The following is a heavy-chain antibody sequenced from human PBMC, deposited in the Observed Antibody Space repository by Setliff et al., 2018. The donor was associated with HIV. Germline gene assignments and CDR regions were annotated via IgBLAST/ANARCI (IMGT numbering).Heavy chain of an antibody. D-gene: IGHD3-16*01. CDR1: GYSISSDYF. V-gene: IGHV4-38-2*01. CDR2: FYQSGNI. Sequence: SETLSLTCAVSGYSISSDYFWGWIRQSPGKGLEWIGSFYQSGNIYYNPSLKSRVTISADTSKNQFSLRLTSVTAADTAVYYCARGGRSWFQNFHGAFDVWGQGTMVTV. J-gene: IGHJ3*01. CDR3: ARGGRSWFQNFHGAFDV.